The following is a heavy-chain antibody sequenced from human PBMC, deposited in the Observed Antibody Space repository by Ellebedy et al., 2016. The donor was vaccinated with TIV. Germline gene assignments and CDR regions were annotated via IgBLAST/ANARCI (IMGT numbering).Heavy chain of an antibody. D-gene: IGHD3-10*01. J-gene: IGHJ4*02. CDR2: IYYSGST. CDR1: GGSVSSGSYY. V-gene: IGHV4-61*01. CDR3: ARADPVPDY. Sequence: SETLSLTXTVSGGSVSSGSYYWSWIRQPPGKGLEWIGYIYYSGSTNYNPSLKSRVTISVDTSKNQFSLKLSSVTAADTAVYYCARADPVPDYWGQGTLVTVSS.